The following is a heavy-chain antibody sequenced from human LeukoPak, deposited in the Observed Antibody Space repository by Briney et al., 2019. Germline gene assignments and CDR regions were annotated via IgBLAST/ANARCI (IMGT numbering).Heavy chain of an antibody. CDR2: LYPSGST. CDR1: GGSINSGY. Sequence: SETLSLTCSVSGGSINSGYWSWIRQPPGKGLGWIGLLYPSGSTNYNPSLKSRVTISVDPSKTQFSLRLSSLTAADTAVYYCARGLRGRSGYYFDSWGQGTLVTVSS. V-gene: IGHV4-4*08. CDR3: ARGLRGRSGYYFDS. J-gene: IGHJ4*02.